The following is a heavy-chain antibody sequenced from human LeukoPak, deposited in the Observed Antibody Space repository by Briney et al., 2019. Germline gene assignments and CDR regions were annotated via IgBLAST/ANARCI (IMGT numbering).Heavy chain of an antibody. V-gene: IGHV4-34*01. CDR3: ARVTPYYDFWSGYIGYYGMDV. Sequence: SETLSLTCAVYGGSFSGYYWSWIRQPPGKGLEWIGEINHSGSTNYNPSLKSRVTISVDTSKNQFSLKLSSVTAADTAVYYCARVTPYYDFWSGYIGYYGMDVWGQGTTVTVSS. J-gene: IGHJ6*02. CDR2: INHSGST. D-gene: IGHD3-3*01. CDR1: GGSFSGYY.